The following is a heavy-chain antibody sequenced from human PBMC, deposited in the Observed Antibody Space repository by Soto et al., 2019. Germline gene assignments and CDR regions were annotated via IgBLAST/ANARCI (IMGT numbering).Heavy chain of an antibody. Sequence: DVQLVESGGGLVQPGGSLRLSCAVSGFTFGNYWXXWXXXXXXKGLMWVSRINADGRTTSYADFVEGRFTISRDNXXXXXXXXXXXXXXXXXXXXXXXXXXXXXETPGDDFDYWGQGTLVTVSS. J-gene: IGHJ4*02. CDR2: INADGRTT. D-gene: IGHD3-10*01. V-gene: IGHV3-74*01. CDR1: GFTFGNYW. CDR3: XXXXXXXETPGDDFDY.